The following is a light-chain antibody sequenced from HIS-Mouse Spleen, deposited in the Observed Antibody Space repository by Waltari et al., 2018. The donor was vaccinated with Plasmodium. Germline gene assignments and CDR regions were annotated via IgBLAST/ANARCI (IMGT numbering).Light chain of an antibody. CDR1: ALPKKY. CDR2: EDS. V-gene: IGLV3-10*01. J-gene: IGLJ3*02. Sequence: SYELTQPPSVSVSPGQTARITCSGDALPKKYAYWYQQKSGQAPALVIYEDSKRPPGIPERFSGSSSGTMATLTISGAQVEDEADYYCYSTDSSGNHRVFGGGTKLTVL. CDR3: YSTDSSGNHRV.